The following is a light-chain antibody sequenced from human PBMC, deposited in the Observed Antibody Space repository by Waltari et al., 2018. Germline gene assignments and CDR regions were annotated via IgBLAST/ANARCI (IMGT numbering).Light chain of an antibody. J-gene: IGKJ4*01. CDR2: GAS. CDR3: QQYDGSVVT. Sequence: EIVLTQSPGTLSVSPGERVTVSCRASQTITGSWLTWYHQKPGQAPRLLIYGASNRAPGIPDRFSGSGSGTDFTLTIIRLEPEDSAVYYCQQYDGSVVTFGGGTKVEIK. V-gene: IGKV3-20*01. CDR1: QTITGSW.